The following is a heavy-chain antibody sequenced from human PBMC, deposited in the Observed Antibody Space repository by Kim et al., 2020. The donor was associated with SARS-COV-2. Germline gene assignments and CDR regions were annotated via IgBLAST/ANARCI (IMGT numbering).Heavy chain of an antibody. V-gene: IGHV1-18*01. CDR1: GYTFTSYG. D-gene: IGHD1-26*01. CDR2: ISAYNGNT. J-gene: IGHJ6*02. Sequence: ASVKVSCKASGYTFTSYGISWVRQAPGQGLEWMGWISAYNGNTNYAQKLQGRVTMTTDTSTSTAYMELRSLRSDDTAVYYCARDSGSLIGHYYYYGMDVWGQGTTVTVSS. CDR3: ARDSGSLIGHYYYYGMDV.